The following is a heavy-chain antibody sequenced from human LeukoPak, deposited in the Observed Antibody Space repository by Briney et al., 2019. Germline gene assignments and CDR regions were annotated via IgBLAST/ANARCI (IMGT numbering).Heavy chain of an antibody. V-gene: IGHV4-59*08. Sequence: SETLSLTCTVSGGFISSYYWGWIRQPPGKGLEWIGYIYYSGSTNYNPSLKSRVTISVDTSKNQFSLKLSSVTAADTAVYYCARRGSGSPFDYWGQGTLVTVSS. CDR3: ARRGSGSPFDY. CDR2: IYYSGST. CDR1: GGFISSYY. J-gene: IGHJ4*02. D-gene: IGHD3-10*01.